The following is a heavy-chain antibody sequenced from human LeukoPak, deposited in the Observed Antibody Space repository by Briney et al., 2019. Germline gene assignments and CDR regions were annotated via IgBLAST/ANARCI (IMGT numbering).Heavy chain of an antibody. Sequence: SETLSLTCAVYGGSFSGYYWSWIRQPPGKGLEWIGEINHSGSTNYNPSLKSRVTISVDTSKNQFSLKLSSVTAADTAVYYCARDRDYDGAHLTTVVTNAFDIWGQGTMVTVSS. V-gene: IGHV4-34*01. CDR2: INHSGST. CDR3: ARDRDYDGAHLTTVVTNAFDI. CDR1: GGSFSGYY. J-gene: IGHJ3*02. D-gene: IGHD4-23*01.